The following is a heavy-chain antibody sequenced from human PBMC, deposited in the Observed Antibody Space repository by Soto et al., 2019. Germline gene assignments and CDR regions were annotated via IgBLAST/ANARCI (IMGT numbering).Heavy chain of an antibody. D-gene: IGHD2-2*02. Sequence: QITLKESGPTLVKPTQTLTLTCIFSGFSLNTTGEGVVWIRQPPGKALEWLALIYWDDDKRYSPSLKSRVTIPKDTSKNQVVLTMTNMDPVDTATYYCARRPSIAVVPGTIWIPDYHFDSWGQGTLVTVSS. CDR3: ARRPSIAVVPGTIWIPDYHFDS. V-gene: IGHV2-5*02. CDR2: IYWDDDK. CDR1: GFSLNTTGEG. J-gene: IGHJ4*02.